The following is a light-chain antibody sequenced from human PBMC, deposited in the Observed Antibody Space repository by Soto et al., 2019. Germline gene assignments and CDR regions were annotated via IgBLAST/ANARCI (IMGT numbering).Light chain of an antibody. J-gene: IGKJ1*01. Sequence: EIVLTQSPGILSLSRGERATLSCRASQSVSSGYVAWYQQKPGQAPRLLIYGASSRATGIPDRFSGSGFGTDFTLTISRLEPEDFAVYYCQHYSSSPRSWTFGQGTKVEIK. CDR1: QSVSSGY. V-gene: IGKV3-20*01. CDR3: QHYSSSPRSWT. CDR2: GAS.